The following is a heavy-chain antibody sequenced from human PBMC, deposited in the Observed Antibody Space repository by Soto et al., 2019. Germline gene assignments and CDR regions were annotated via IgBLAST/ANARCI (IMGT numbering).Heavy chain of an antibody. Sequence: QVQLVQSGSEVKKPGASVKVSCKASGYTFTSYGISWVRQAPGQGLEWMGWISAYNGNTNYAQKLQGRVTMTSDTSTRTAYLEMRSLRSDDTAVYYWGRDLTPVDYWGQGTLVTVSS. J-gene: IGHJ4*02. CDR3: GRDLTPVDY. CDR2: ISAYNGNT. V-gene: IGHV1-18*01. CDR1: GYTFTSYG.